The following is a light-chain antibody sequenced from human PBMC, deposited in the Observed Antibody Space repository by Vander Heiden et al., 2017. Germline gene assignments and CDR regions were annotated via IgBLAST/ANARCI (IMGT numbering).Light chain of an antibody. CDR2: DVS. CDR1: SSDVGGYNY. V-gene: IGLV2-11*01. CDR3: CSYAGSYTWV. Sequence: QSALPHPRSVPGSPGQSVTISCTGTSSDVGGYNYVSWYQQHPGKAPKLMIYDVSKRPSGVPDRFSGSKSGNTASLTISGLQAEDEADYYCCSYAGSYTWVFGGGTKLTVL. J-gene: IGLJ3*02.